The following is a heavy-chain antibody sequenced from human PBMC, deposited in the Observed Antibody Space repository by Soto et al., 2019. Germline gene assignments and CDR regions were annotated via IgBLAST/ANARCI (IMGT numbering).Heavy chain of an antibody. CDR1: GYTFTSYY. CDR2: INPSGGST. Sequence: QVQLVQSGAEVKKPGASVKVSCKASGYTFTSYYMHWVRQAPGQGLEWMGIINPSGGSTSYAQKFQGRVTMTRDTSTSTVYMELSSLRSEDTAVYYCARAVGYDSSGYYPNFDYWGQGTLVTVSS. J-gene: IGHJ4*02. CDR3: ARAVGYDSSGYYPNFDY. V-gene: IGHV1-46*01. D-gene: IGHD3-22*01.